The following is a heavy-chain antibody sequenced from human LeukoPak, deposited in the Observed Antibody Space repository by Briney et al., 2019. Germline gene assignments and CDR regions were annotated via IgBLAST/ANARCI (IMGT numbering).Heavy chain of an antibody. CDR3: ARVVQSSDWYNYYHGMDV. D-gene: IGHD6-19*01. CDR2: ISGSGGST. CDR1: GFTVSSYA. Sequence: GGSLRLSCAASGFTVSSYAMSWVRQAPGKGRGWVSAISGSGGSTYYADSVKGRFPISRDNSKNTLYLQMNSLRAEDTAVYYCARVVQSSDWYNYYHGMDVWGQGTTVTVSS. J-gene: IGHJ6*02. V-gene: IGHV3-23*01.